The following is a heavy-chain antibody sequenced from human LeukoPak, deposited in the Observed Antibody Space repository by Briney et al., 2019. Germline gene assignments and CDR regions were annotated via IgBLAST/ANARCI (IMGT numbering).Heavy chain of an antibody. V-gene: IGHV5-51*01. J-gene: IGHJ4*01. CDR2: IYPCDSDT. CDR3: AASTLGSGSYGGFDS. D-gene: IGHD3-10*01. CDR1: GYSFTNYW. Sequence: GESLKISCKGSGYSFTNYWIGWVRQMPGKGLEWMGIIYPCDSDTRYRPSFQGQVTTSADKSISPAYLPWSSLQASDTAIYYCAASTLGSGSYGGFDSGGQGTLATVPS.